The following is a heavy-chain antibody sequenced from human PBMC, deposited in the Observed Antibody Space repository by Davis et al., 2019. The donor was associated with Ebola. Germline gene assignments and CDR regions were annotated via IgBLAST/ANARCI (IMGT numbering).Heavy chain of an antibody. Sequence: PSETLSLTCAVSGGSISSSNWWSWVRQPPGKGLEWIGEIYHSGSTNYNPSLKSRVTISVDTSKNQFSLKLSSVTAADTAVYYCARGNYYYYGMDVWGQGTTVTVSS. CDR3: ARGNYYYYGMDV. V-gene: IGHV4-4*02. CDR1: GGSISSSNW. CDR2: IYHSGST. J-gene: IGHJ6*02.